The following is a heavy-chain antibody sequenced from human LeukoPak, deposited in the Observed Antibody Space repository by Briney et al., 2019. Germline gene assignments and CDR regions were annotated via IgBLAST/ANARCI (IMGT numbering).Heavy chain of an antibody. CDR1: GFTFNTFG. J-gene: IGHJ4*02. CDR3: AKDTAVQFLEPAF. D-gene: IGHD3-3*01. CDR2: IWFDGSVK. V-gene: IGHV3-33*06. Sequence: GGSLGLSCAASGFTFNTFGMHWVRQAPGQGLEWVAAIWFDGSVKHYSDAVKGRFTISRDNSLNTLYLQMSSLRVEDTAIYYCAKDTAVQFLEPAFWGQGTLVTVSS.